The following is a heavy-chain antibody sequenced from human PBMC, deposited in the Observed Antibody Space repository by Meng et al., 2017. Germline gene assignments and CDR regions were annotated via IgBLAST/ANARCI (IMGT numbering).Heavy chain of an antibody. CDR1: GFTFDDYA. CDR3: AKDTGAMGEIDY. J-gene: IGHJ4*02. CDR2: ISWNSGSI. V-gene: IGHV3-9*01. Sequence: SLKISCAASGFTFDDYATHWVRQAPGKGLEWVSGISWNSGSIGYADSVKGRFTISRDNAKNSLYLQMNSLRAEDTALYYCAKDTGAMGEIDYWGQGTLVTVSS. D-gene: IGHD1-26*01.